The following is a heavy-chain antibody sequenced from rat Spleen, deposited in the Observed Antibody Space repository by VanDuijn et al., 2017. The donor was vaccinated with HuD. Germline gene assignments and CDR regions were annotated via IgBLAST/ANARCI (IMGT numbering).Heavy chain of an antibody. CDR2: VWASGTT. CDR3: ARHLTTPFDY. V-gene: IGHV2-72*01. J-gene: IGHJ2*01. D-gene: IGHD3-4*01. Sequence: QVQLKESGPGLMQTSETLSLTCTVSGFSLTSSGVGWVRQSLGKGLVWLGTVWASGTTYYNSAVQSRLSISRDTSKSQVFLERSSLQPEDTGTYYCARHLTTPFDYWGHGVMVTVSS. CDR1: GFSLTSSG.